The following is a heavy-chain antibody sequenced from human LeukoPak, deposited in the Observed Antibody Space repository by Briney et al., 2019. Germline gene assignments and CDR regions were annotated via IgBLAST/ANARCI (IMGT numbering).Heavy chain of an antibody. CDR3: AKGGIVPAAPFDY. V-gene: IGHV3-21*01. CDR1: EFTISSNY. D-gene: IGHD2-2*01. J-gene: IGHJ4*02. CDR2: ISSSSSYI. Sequence: GGSLRLSCAASEFTISSNYMSWVRQAPGKGLEWVSSISSSSSYIYYADSVKGRFTISRDNAKNSLYLQMNSLRAEDTAVYYCAKGGIVPAAPFDYWGQGTLVTVSS.